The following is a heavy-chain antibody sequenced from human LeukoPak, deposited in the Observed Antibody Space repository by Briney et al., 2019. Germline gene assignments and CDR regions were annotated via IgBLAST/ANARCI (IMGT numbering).Heavy chain of an antibody. Sequence: SETLSLTCTVSGGSISSYFWNWIRQPPGKGLEWIGYIYYSGSTKYNPSLKSRVTISVDTSKNQFSLKLSSVTAAGTAVYYCARSGSAGESDYWGQGTLVTVSS. CDR3: ARSGSAGESDY. CDR1: GGSISSYF. D-gene: IGHD1-26*01. CDR2: IYYSGST. V-gene: IGHV4-59*01. J-gene: IGHJ4*02.